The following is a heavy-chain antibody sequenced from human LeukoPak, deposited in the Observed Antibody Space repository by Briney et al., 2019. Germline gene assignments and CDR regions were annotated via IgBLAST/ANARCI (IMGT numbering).Heavy chain of an antibody. D-gene: IGHD6-19*01. Sequence: PSETLSLTCAVSGYSIGSAYYWGWIRQPPGKGLEWIGYIYYSGSTNYNPSLKSRVTISVDTSKDQCSLKLSSVTAADTAVYYCSRCSSSGWYGSFDYWGQGTLVTVSS. J-gene: IGHJ4*02. CDR2: IYYSGST. CDR3: SRCSSSGWYGSFDY. CDR1: GYSIGSAYY. V-gene: IGHV4-38-2*01.